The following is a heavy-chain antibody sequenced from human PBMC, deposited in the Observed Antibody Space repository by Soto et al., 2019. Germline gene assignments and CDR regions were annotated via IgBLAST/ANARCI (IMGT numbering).Heavy chain of an antibody. CDR1: GFTFSTYA. CDR3: ARQMTSSTNYYDY. V-gene: IGHV3-23*01. Sequence: GGSLRLSCAASGFTFSTYAMSWVRQAPGKGLEWVSAISGRGGGTFYADSVKGRFTIARDNSKNTLFLQMNSLRAEDTAVYFCARQMTSSTNYYDYWGQGTTVTVSS. CDR2: ISGRGGGT. J-gene: IGHJ4*03. D-gene: IGHD2-2*01.